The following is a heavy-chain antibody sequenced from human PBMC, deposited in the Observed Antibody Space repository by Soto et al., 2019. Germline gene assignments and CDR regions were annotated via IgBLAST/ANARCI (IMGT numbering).Heavy chain of an antibody. J-gene: IGHJ5*02. CDR1: GGSFSGYY. CDR2: INHSGST. Sequence: SETLSLTCAVYGGSFSGYYWSWIRQPPGKGLEWIGEINHSGSTNYNPSLKSRVTISVDTSKNQFSLKLSSVTAADTAVYYCARQELLLGFLDPRGQGTLVTVSS. CDR3: ARQELLLGFLDP. D-gene: IGHD2-2*01. V-gene: IGHV4-34*01.